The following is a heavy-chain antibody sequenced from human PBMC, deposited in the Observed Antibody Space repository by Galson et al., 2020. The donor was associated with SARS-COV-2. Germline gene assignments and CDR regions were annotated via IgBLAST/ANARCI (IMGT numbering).Heavy chain of an antibody. Sequence: GESLKIPCAASGFNFDEYGMSWVRQAPGKGLEWVPSINWNGGSTGYADSVKGRFTIPRDNAKNSLYLQMNSLRAEDTALYYCARGDYDDDPGVGAWGQATLVTVSS. CDR3: ARGDYDDDPGVGA. CDR1: GFNFDEYG. CDR2: INWNGGST. D-gene: IGHD3-22*01. J-gene: IGHJ5*02. V-gene: IGHV3-20*04.